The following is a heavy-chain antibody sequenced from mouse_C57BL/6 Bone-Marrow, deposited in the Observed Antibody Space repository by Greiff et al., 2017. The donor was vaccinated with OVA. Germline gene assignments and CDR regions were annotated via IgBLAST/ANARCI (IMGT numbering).Heavy chain of an antibody. CDR2: IDPENGDT. CDR3: TFDGYYEAWFAY. Sequence: EVQRVESGAELVRPGASVKLSCTASGFNIKDDYMHWVKQRPEQGLEWIGCIDPENGDTEYASKFQGKATITADTSSNTAYLQLSSLTSEDTAVYYCTFDGYYEAWFAYWGQGTLVTVSA. V-gene: IGHV14-4*01. D-gene: IGHD2-3*01. J-gene: IGHJ3*01. CDR1: GFNIKDDY.